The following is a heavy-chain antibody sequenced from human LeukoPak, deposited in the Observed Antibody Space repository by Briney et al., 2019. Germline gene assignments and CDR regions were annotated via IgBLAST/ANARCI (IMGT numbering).Heavy chain of an antibody. CDR2: ISYSGRT. J-gene: IGHJ4*02. D-gene: IGHD3-16*01. V-gene: IGHV4-59*01. CDR1: GGSISSYY. CDR3: ARKTWDLYYFDY. Sequence: KPSETLSLTCTVSGGSISSYYWSWIRQPPGKGLERIGYISYSGRTNYNPSLKSRVTISVDTSKNQFSLRLSSVTAADTAVYYCARKTWDLYYFDYWGQGTLVTVSS.